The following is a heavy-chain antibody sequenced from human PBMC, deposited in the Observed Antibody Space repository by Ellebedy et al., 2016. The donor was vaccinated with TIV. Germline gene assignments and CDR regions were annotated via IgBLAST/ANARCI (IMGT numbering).Heavy chain of an antibody. V-gene: IGHV3-43*01. Sequence: GESLKISXAASGFTFDDYTMHWVRQAPGKGLEWVSLISWDGGSTYYADSVKGRFTISRDNSKNSLYLQMNSLRTEDTALYYCAKDVDTGYYYFDYWGQGTLVTVSS. CDR3: AKDVDTGYYYFDY. CDR1: GFTFDDYT. J-gene: IGHJ4*02. D-gene: IGHD5-18*01. CDR2: ISWDGGST.